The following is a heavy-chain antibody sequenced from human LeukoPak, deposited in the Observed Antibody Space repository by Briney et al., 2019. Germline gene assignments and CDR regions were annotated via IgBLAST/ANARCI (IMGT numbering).Heavy chain of an antibody. CDR1: GFTVSSNY. CDR3: AKEIYDILTGYSPGFDY. D-gene: IGHD3-9*01. CDR2: IYSGGST. Sequence: GGSLRLSCAAPGFTVSSNYMSWVRQAPGKGLEWVSVIYSGGSTYYADSVKGRFTISRDNSKNTLYLQMNSLRAEDTAVYYCAKEIYDILTGYSPGFDYWGQGTLVTVSS. V-gene: IGHV3-66*02. J-gene: IGHJ4*02.